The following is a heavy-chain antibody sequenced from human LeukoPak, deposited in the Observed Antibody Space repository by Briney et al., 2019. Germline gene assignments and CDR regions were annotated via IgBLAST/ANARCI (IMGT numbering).Heavy chain of an antibody. CDR2: ITPISGTT. Sequence: GSSVKVSCKGSGGTLSNYAVSWVRQAPGQGLERMGGITPISGTTHYAQKFQGRVTITADESTNTVYMELSSLRSEDTAVYYCTRDPPRPEYHWFDPWGQGTLVTVSS. CDR3: TRDPPRPEYHWFDP. J-gene: IGHJ5*02. D-gene: IGHD6-6*01. V-gene: IGHV1-69*01. CDR1: GGTLSNYA.